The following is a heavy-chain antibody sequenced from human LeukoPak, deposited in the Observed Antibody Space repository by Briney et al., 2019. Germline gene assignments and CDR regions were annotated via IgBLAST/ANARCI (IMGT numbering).Heavy chain of an antibody. CDR2: IYSGGST. Sequence: QPGGSLRLSCAASGFTVSSNYMSWVRQAPGKGLEWVSVIYSGGSTYYADSVKGRFTISRDNSKNTLYLQMNSLRAEDTAVYYCARLGLEVGGPNWFDPWGQGTLVTVSS. V-gene: IGHV3-53*05. CDR1: GFTVSSNY. D-gene: IGHD1-1*01. J-gene: IGHJ5*02. CDR3: ARLGLEVGGPNWFDP.